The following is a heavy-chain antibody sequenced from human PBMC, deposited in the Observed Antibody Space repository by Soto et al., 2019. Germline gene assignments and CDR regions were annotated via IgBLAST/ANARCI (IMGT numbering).Heavy chain of an antibody. V-gene: IGHV3-23*01. CDR2: ISGSGGST. CDR1: GFTFSRYA. J-gene: IGHJ4*02. CDR3: AKTRSSWYYFDY. D-gene: IGHD6-13*01. Sequence: GESLRHSCAASGFTFSRYAMSWVRQAPGKGLEWVSAISGSGGSTYYADSVKGRFTISRDNSKNTLYLQMNSLRAEDTAVYYCAKTRSSWYYFDYWGQGTLVTVSS.